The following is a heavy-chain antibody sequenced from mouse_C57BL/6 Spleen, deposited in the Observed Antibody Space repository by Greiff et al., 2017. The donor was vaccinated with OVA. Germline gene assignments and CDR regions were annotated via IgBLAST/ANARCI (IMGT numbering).Heavy chain of an antibody. J-gene: IGHJ2*01. Sequence: VQLQQPGAELVMPGASVKLSCKASGYTFTSYWMHWVKQRPGQGLEWIGEIDPSDSYTNYNQKFKGKSTLTVDKSSSTAYMQLSSLTSEDSAVYYCARPHGSSYVRYFDDWGQGTTLTVSS. CDR3: ARPHGSSYVRYFDD. CDR1: GYTFTSYW. CDR2: IDPSDSYT. D-gene: IGHD1-1*01. V-gene: IGHV1-69*01.